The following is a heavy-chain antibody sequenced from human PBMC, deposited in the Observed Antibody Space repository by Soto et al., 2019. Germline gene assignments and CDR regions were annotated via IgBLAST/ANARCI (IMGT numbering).Heavy chain of an antibody. D-gene: IGHD2-15*01. J-gene: IGHJ4*02. Sequence: SLSLSCAASGFTFSTYGMHWVRQAPGKGLEWVAVMWYDGTNQYYADSVKGRFTISRDNSKNTLYLQMNSLRAEDTAVYYCAKDPSGSNRKSPGYFDYWGQGTLVTVSS. CDR1: GFTFSTYG. V-gene: IGHV3-33*06. CDR3: AKDPSGSNRKSPGYFDY. CDR2: MWYDGTNQ.